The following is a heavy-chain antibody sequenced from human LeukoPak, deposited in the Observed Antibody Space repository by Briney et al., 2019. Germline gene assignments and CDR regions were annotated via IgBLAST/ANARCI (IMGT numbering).Heavy chain of an antibody. J-gene: IGHJ5*02. CDR2: IYYSGST. V-gene: IGHV4-59*01. CDR1: GGSISSYY. D-gene: IGHD2-2*02. CDR3: ARVKVVVVPAATPLWFDP. Sequence: KASGTLSLTCTVSGGSISSYYWSWIRQPPGKGLEWIGYIYYSGSTNYNPSLKSRVTISVDTSKNQFSLKLSSVTAADTAVYYCARVKVVVVPAATPLWFDPWGQGTLVTVSS.